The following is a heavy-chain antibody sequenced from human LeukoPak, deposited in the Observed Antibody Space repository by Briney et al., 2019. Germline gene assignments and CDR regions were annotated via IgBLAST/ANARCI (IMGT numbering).Heavy chain of an antibody. CDR2: INTNTGNP. CDR1: GYTFTNYA. CDR3: ARDSCSSTSCYVHWFDP. D-gene: IGHD2-2*01. Sequence: ASVKVSCKASGYTFTNYAMNWVRQAPGQGLEWMGWINTNTGNPTYAQGFTGRFVFSLGTSVSTAYLQISSLKAEDTAVYYCARDSCSSTSCYVHWFDPWGQGTLVTVSS. V-gene: IGHV7-4-1*02. J-gene: IGHJ5*02.